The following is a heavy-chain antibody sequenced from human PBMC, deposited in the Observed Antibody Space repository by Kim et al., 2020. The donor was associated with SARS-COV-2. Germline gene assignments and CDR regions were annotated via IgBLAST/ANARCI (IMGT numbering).Heavy chain of an antibody. Sequence: SETLSLTCTVSGGSISSYYWSWIRQPPGKGLEWIGYIYYSGSTNYNPSLKSRVTISVDTSKNQFSLKLSSVTAADTAVYYCARGGSDYGGDYFDYWGQGTLVTVSS. D-gene: IGHD4-17*01. CDR1: GGSISSYY. J-gene: IGHJ4*02. V-gene: IGHV4-59*01. CDR3: ARGGSDYGGDYFDY. CDR2: IYYSGST.